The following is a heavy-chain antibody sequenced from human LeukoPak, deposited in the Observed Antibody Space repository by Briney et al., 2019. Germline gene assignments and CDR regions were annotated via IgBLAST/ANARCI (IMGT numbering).Heavy chain of an antibody. V-gene: IGHV3-30*04. D-gene: IGHD3-22*01. J-gene: IGHJ4*02. CDR1: GFNFSRYP. CDR2: LSYDASFQ. Sequence: GGSLRLSCETSGFNFSRYPMHWVRQAPGKGLEWVALLSYDASFQYYEDSVKGRFTISRDVSKNTLYLQMNSLRPEDTAVYYCASQAGSGYYFDYWGQGTLVTVSS. CDR3: ASQAGSGYYFDY.